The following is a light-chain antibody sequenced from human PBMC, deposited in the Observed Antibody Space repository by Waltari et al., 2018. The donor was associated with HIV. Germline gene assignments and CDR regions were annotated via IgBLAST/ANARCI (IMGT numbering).Light chain of an antibody. CDR2: GAS. Sequence: EIVLTQSPATLSVSPGERATLSCRASQSFSSNLAWYQQKPGQAPRLLIYGASTRATGIPAWFSGSGSGTEFTLTISSLQSEDFAVYYCQQYNNWPLTFGQGTKVEIK. CDR1: QSFSSN. V-gene: IGKV3-15*01. J-gene: IGKJ1*01. CDR3: QQYNNWPLT.